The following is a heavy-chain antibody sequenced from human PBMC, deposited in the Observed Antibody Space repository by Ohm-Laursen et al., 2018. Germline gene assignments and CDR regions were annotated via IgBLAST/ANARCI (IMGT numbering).Heavy chain of an antibody. J-gene: IGHJ6*02. Sequence: SVKVSCKASGGTFSSYAFSWVRQAPGQGLEWMGGIIPLFGTANYAQKFQGRVTITADKSTSAAYMELSSLRSEDTAVYYCARDHISSSSQYYYGMDVWGQGTTVIVSS. CDR3: ARDHISSSSQYYYGMDV. CDR1: GGTFSSYA. D-gene: IGHD6-6*01. CDR2: IIPLFGTA. V-gene: IGHV1-69*06.